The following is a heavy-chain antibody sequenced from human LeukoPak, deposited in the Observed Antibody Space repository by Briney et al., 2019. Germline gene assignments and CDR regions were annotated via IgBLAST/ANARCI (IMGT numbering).Heavy chain of an antibody. Sequence: PSETLSLTCAVSGDSVSSSNYYWSWIRQPPGKGLEWIGYIYYGGNTNYNPSLQSRVTISVDTSKSQFSLKLSSVTAADTAVYYCAGGIQYSRYYYGMDVWGQGTTVTVSS. D-gene: IGHD6-6*01. CDR3: AGGIQYSRYYYGMDV. J-gene: IGHJ6*02. CDR2: IYYGGNT. CDR1: GDSVSSSNYY. V-gene: IGHV4-61*01.